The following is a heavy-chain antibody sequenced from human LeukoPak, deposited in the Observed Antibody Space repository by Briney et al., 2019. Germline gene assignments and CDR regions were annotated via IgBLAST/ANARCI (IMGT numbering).Heavy chain of an antibody. CDR1: GGTFSSYA. CDR2: ISPNNGGT. CDR3: ARDAY. Sequence: ASVKVSCKASGGTFSSYAISWVRQAPGQGLEWMGWISPNNGGTNYAQKFQGRVTTTRDTSISTAYMELSRLRSDDTAVYYCARDAYWGQGTLVTVSS. J-gene: IGHJ4*02. V-gene: IGHV1-2*02.